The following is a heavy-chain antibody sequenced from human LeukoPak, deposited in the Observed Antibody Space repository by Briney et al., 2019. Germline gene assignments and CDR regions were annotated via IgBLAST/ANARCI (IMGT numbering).Heavy chain of an antibody. D-gene: IGHD6-19*01. J-gene: IGHJ4*02. V-gene: IGHV3-11*04. CDR1: GYSISSGYY. CDR3: AREHLGVAAADY. CDR2: ISNSGSII. Sequence: LSLTCTVSGYSISSGYYWGWIRQAPGKGLEWVSYISNSGSIIHYADSLKGRFTISRDNAKNSVYLQMNSLRAEDTAVYYCAREHLGVAAADYWGQGTLVTVSS.